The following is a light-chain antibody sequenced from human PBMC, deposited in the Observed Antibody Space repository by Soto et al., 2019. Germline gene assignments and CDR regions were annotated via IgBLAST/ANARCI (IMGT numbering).Light chain of an antibody. V-gene: IGLV2-14*01. J-gene: IGLJ1*01. Sequence: QSALTQPASVSGSPGQSITISCTGTSSDVGGYNYVSWYQQHPGKAPKLMIYEVSYRPSGVSNRFSGSKSGNTASLTISGLQAEDEADYYCCSYTTSSTRVFGTGTKLTVL. CDR2: EVS. CDR1: SSDVGGYNY. CDR3: CSYTTSSTRV.